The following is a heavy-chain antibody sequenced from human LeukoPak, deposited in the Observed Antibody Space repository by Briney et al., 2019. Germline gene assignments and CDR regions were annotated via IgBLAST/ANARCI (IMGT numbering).Heavy chain of an antibody. CDR2: IYYSGST. CDR1: GGSISSGGYY. J-gene: IGHJ4*02. CDR3: ARDLHSSGFFDY. D-gene: IGHD6-19*01. Sequence: PSGTLSLTCTVSGGSISSGGYYWSWIRQHPGKGLEWIGYIYYSGSTYYNPSLKSRVTISVDTSKNQFSLKLSSVTAADTAVYYCARDLHSSGFFDYWGQGTLVTVSS. V-gene: IGHV4-31*03.